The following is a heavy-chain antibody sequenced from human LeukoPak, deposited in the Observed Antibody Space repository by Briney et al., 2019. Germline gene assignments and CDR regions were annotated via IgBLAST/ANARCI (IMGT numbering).Heavy chain of an antibody. Sequence: AISXXXQAPGQGLEWMGGIIPIFGTANYAQKFQGRVTITADESTSTAYMELSSLRSEDTAVYYCARSSYGSGSNDYWGQGTLVTVSS. V-gene: IGHV1-69*01. CDR1: A. CDR3: ARSSYGSGSNDY. CDR2: IIPIFGTA. J-gene: IGHJ4*02. D-gene: IGHD3-10*01.